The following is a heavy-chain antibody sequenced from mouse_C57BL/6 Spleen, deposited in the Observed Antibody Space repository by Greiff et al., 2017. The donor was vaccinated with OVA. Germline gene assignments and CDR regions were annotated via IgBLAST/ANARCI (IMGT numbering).Heavy chain of an antibody. CDR1: GYTFTSYW. V-gene: IGHV1-64*01. CDR3: ARSGVYDYDERAWFAY. D-gene: IGHD2-4*01. CDR2: IHPNSGST. Sequence: QVQLQQPGAELVKPGASVKLSCKASGYTFTSYWMHWVKQRPGQGLEWIGMIHPNSGSTNYNEKFKSKATLTVDKSSSTDYMQLSSLTSEDSAVYYCARSGVYDYDERAWFAYWGQGTLVTVSA. J-gene: IGHJ3*01.